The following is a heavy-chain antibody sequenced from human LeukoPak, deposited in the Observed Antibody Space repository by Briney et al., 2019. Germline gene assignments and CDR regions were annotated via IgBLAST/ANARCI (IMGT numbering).Heavy chain of an antibody. CDR3: ARGSHVTYYYDSSGYDY. CDR1: GFTFSSYG. Sequence: GGSLRLSCAASGFTFSSYGMHWVRQAPGKGLEWVAFIRYDGSNKYYADSVKGRFTISRDNSKNTLYLQMNSLRAEDTAVYYCARGSHVTYYYDSSGYDYWGQGTLVTVSS. J-gene: IGHJ4*02. D-gene: IGHD3-22*01. CDR2: IRYDGSNK. V-gene: IGHV3-30*02.